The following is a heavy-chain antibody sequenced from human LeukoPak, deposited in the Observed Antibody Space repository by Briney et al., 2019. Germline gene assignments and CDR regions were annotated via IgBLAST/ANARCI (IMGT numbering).Heavy chain of an antibody. D-gene: IGHD3-10*01. Sequence: GGSLRLSCTPSGFTLGDYAMSWFRQARGKGLEWVGFIRSKAYGGTTEYAASVKGRFTISRDDSKSIAYLQMNSLKTEDTAVYYCTIDSGPRSFWFFGELPDYWGQGTLVAVSS. CDR2: IRSKAYGGTT. J-gene: IGHJ4*02. CDR1: GFTLGDYA. CDR3: TIDSGPRSFWFFGELPDY. V-gene: IGHV3-49*03.